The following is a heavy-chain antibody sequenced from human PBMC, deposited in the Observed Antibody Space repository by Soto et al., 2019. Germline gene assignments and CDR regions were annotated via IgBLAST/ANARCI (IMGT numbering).Heavy chain of an antibody. CDR2: ISGTGDTT. V-gene: IGHV3-23*01. Sequence: PGGSLRLSCAASGFTFSTYAMSWVRQAPGKGLEWVSTISGTGDTTHYADSVKGRSTISRDNSKNKLYLQMNSLRAEDTAVYYCAKAPPGGYCSGGSCFDYWGQGTLVTVSS. CDR3: AKAPPGGYCSGGSCFDY. CDR1: GFTFSTYA. D-gene: IGHD2-15*01. J-gene: IGHJ4*02.